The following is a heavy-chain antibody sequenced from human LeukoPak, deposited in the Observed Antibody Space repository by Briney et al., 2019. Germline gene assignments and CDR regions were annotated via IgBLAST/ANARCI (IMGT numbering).Heavy chain of an antibody. V-gene: IGHV3-21*01. Sequence: GGSLRLSCAASGFTFNSYSMNWVCQTPGKGLEWVSSISSSSGYINYADSVKGRFTVSRDNAKNSLYLQMNSLRAEDTAVYYCARDSGYCSSTGCYVHYFDYWGQGTLVTVSS. J-gene: IGHJ4*02. D-gene: IGHD2-2*01. CDR2: ISSSSGYI. CDR3: ARDSGYCSSTGCYVHYFDY. CDR1: GFTFNSYS.